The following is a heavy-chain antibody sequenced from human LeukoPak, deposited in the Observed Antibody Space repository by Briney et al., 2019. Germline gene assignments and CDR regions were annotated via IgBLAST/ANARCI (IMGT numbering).Heavy chain of an antibody. CDR2: ISAYNGNT. V-gene: IGHV1-18*01. CDR3: ARYYDILTGYPYYFDY. J-gene: IGHJ4*02. Sequence: GASVKVSCKASGYTFTSYGISWVRQAPGQGLEWMGWISAYNGNTNYAQKLQGRVTMTADTSTSTAYMELRSLRSDDTAAYYCARYYDILTGYPYYFDYWGQGTLVTVSS. CDR1: GYTFTSYG. D-gene: IGHD3-9*01.